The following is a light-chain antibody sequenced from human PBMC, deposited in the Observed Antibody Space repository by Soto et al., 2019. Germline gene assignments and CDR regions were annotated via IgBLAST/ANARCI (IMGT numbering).Light chain of an antibody. J-gene: IGLJ2*01. CDR3: CSYAGSSTFGV. CDR2: EVS. Sequence: QSALTQPASVSGSPGQSITISCTGTSSDVGSYNLVSWYQQHPVKAPKLMIYEVSKRPSGVSNRFSGSKSGNTASLTISGLQAEDEADYYCCSYAGSSTFGVFGGGTKVTVL. V-gene: IGLV2-23*02. CDR1: SSDVGSYNL.